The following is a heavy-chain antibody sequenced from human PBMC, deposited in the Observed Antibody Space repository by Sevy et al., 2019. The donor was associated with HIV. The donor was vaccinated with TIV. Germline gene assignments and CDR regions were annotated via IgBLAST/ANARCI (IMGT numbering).Heavy chain of an antibody. J-gene: IGHJ4*02. V-gene: IGHV3-23*01. CDR3: AKGGASAWHGLDY. Sequence: GGSLRLSCAASGFSFSTYAMTWVRQAPGRGLEWVSSISDRGGRTYHADSVKGRFTISADYPKNTLFLQMNSLRVEDTAIYYCAKGGASAWHGLDYWGQGTLVTVSS. D-gene: IGHD1-26*01. CDR2: ISDRGGRT. CDR1: GFSFSTYA.